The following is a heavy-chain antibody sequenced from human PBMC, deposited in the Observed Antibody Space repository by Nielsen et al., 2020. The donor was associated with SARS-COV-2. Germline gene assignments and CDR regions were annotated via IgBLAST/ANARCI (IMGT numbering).Heavy chain of an antibody. CDR3: AREGSGVAPGPLGLGMWYLFYYMDV. V-gene: IGHV1-18*01. CDR2: ISGNNGNV. D-gene: IGHD2-2*01. Sequence: WVRQAPGQGLEWMGRISGNNGNVKYAQKLQDRVTMTTDTSTSTVYMELKRLRSDDTAVYYCAREGSGVAPGPLGLGMWYLFYYMDVWGKGTTVTVSS. J-gene: IGHJ6*03.